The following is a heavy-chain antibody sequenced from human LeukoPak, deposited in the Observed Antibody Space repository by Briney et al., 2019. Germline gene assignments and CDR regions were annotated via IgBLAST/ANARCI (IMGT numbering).Heavy chain of an antibody. J-gene: IGHJ4*02. Sequence: GGSLRLSCAASGFTFSSYSMNWVRQAPGKGLEWVSSISSSSSYIYYADSVKGRFTISRDNAKNSLYLQMNSLRAEDTAVYYCAKDGYFYDSSGYYFDYWGQGTLVTVSS. CDR3: AKDGYFYDSSGYYFDY. V-gene: IGHV3-21*04. D-gene: IGHD3-22*01. CDR1: GFTFSSYS. CDR2: ISSSSSYI.